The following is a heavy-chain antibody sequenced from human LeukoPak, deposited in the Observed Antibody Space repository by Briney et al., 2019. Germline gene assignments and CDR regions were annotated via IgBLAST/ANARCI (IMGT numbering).Heavy chain of an antibody. J-gene: IGHJ3*02. CDR1: GFTFSSYN. CDR2: ISSSSSTI. Sequence: GGSLRLSCAASGFTFSSYNMNWVRQAPGKGLEWVSYISSSSSTIYYADSVKGRFTISRDNAKNSLYLQMNSLRAEDTAVYYCARDRGYTGSYYGDAFDIWGQGTMVTVSS. D-gene: IGHD1-26*01. V-gene: IGHV3-48*01. CDR3: ARDRGYTGSYYGDAFDI.